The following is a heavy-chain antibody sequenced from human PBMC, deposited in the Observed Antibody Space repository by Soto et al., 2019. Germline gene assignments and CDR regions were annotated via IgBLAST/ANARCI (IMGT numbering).Heavy chain of an antibody. CDR1: VGSISGYY. D-gene: IGHD5-18*01. CDR3: ARGRGDTAMAWYY. CDR2: IYYSGST. J-gene: IGHJ4*02. Sequence: QVHLQESGPGLVKPSETLSLTCTVSVGSISGYYWGWVRQPPGKGLEWVGYIYYSGSTKYNPYLKSHVTTSVYTSKNQFSLNLNSVNAADTAVYYCARGRGDTAMAWYYWGQGTLVTVSS. V-gene: IGHV4-59*01.